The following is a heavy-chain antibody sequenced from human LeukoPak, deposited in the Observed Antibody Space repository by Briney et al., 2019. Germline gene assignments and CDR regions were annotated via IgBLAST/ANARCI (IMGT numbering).Heavy chain of an antibody. CDR3: AREWELLFDY. V-gene: IGHV1-18*01. CDR1: GYTFTSYT. Sequence: GASVKVSCKASGYTFTSYTVSWVRQAPGQGLEWMGWISTYNGNTNYAQKLQGRVTMTTDTSTNTAYMELRSLRSDDTAIYYCAREWELLFDYWGQGTLVTVSS. CDR2: ISTYNGNT. J-gene: IGHJ4*02. D-gene: IGHD1-26*01.